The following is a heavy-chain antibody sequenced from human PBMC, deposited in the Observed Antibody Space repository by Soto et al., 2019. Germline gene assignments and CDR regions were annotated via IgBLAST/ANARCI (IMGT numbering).Heavy chain of an antibody. CDR1: GYAFSGYC. CDR3: ARATGQTSFDS. CDR2: VIPISGGT. V-gene: IGHV1-2*02. Sequence: QVQLMQSGAEVMKPGASVRVSCKTSGYAFSGYCIHWVRQAPGQGLEWMGWVIPISGGTEFSQKFQGRVTMSRDTSVSTAYMDLRWLISDDTAVYYCARATGQTSFDSWGAGTLVTVSS. J-gene: IGHJ4*02.